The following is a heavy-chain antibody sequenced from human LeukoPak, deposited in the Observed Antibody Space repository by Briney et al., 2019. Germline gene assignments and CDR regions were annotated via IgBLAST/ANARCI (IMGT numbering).Heavy chain of an antibody. CDR1: GFTFSRYA. J-gene: IGHJ4*02. V-gene: IGHV3-30-3*01. CDR2: ISYDGSNE. Sequence: PGGSLRLSCAASGFTFSRYAMHWVRQAPGKGLEWVAVISYDGSNEYYADSVKGRFTISRDRSESTLYLQMNSLRVEDTAVYYCARVGYYSSGPFSYFDYWGQGTLVTVSS. D-gene: IGHD3-10*01. CDR3: ARVGYYSSGPFSYFDY.